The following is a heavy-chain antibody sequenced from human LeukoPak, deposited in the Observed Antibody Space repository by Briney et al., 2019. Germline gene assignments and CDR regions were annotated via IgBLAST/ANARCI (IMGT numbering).Heavy chain of an antibody. CDR2: ISSNGGSM. D-gene: IGHD6-19*01. J-gene: IGHJ4*02. CDR3: AKVSLTLAVAGLFDF. V-gene: IGHV3-23*01. CDR1: GFTFSSYV. Sequence: PGGSLRPSCAASGFTFSSYVMSWVRQAPGKGLEWVSAISSNGGSMYYADSVKGRFTISRDNSMHTLYLQMNSLRAEDTAVYYCAKVSLTLAVAGLFDFWGQGTLVTVSS.